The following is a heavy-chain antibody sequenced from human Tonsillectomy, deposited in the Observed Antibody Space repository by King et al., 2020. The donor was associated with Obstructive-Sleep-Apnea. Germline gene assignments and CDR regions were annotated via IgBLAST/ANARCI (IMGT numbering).Heavy chain of an antibody. V-gene: IGHV1-46*01. CDR1: GNTFSSHY. Sequence: VQLVQSGAEVKEPGASVKISCKAAGNTFSSHYIHWLRQAPGQGLEWMGIISPSGGSTSYAQKFQGRVTLTSDTSTSTVYMELSSLRSEDTAIYYCARGDSCSCPDYWGQGTLVTVSS. CDR3: ARGDSCSCPDY. D-gene: IGHD6-13*01. J-gene: IGHJ4*02. CDR2: ISPSGGST.